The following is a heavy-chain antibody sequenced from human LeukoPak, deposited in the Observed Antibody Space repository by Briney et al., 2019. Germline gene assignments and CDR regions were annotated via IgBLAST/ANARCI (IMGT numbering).Heavy chain of an antibody. CDR2: ISGRGGST. Sequence: GGSLRLSCAASGFTFSSYAMSWVRQAPGKGLEWVSAISGRGGSTYYADSVKGRFTISRDNSKNTLYLQMNSLRAEDTAVYYCAKYVVVVAATHYFDYWGQGTLVTVSS. CDR3: AKYVVVVAATHYFDY. J-gene: IGHJ4*02. V-gene: IGHV3-23*01. CDR1: GFTFSSYA. D-gene: IGHD2-15*01.